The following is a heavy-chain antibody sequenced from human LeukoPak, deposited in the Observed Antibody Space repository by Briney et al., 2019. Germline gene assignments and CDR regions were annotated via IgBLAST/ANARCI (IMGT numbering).Heavy chain of an antibody. J-gene: IGHJ4*02. CDR2: VYCTGNT. D-gene: IGHD2-15*01. CDR3: ARAVNDSRKITY. Sequence: SQTLSLTCTVSGDSINSGGYYWSWIRQHPGKGLEWIGYVYCTGNTNYNPSLKSRVTISVDTSKNQFSLKLSSVTAADTAVYYCARAVNDSRKITYWGRGTLVTVSS. CDR1: GDSINSGGYY. V-gene: IGHV4-31*03.